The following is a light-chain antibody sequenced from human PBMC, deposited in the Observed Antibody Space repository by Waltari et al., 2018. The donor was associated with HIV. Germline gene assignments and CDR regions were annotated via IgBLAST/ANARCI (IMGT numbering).Light chain of an antibody. CDR1: KLGNKY. Sequence: SFELTQPPSVSVSPGQTASITCSGDKLGNKYTCWYQQKPGQSPVLVIYQDDKRPPGIPERFSGSNSGNTAALTISGTQALDEADYFCQTWDSSTVLFGGGTKLTVL. CDR2: QDD. CDR3: QTWDSSTVL. J-gene: IGLJ2*01. V-gene: IGLV3-1*01.